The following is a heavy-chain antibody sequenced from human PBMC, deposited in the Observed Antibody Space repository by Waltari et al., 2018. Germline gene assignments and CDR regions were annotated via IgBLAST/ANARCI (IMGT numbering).Heavy chain of an antibody. CDR1: GFTFSGSA. J-gene: IGHJ3*02. V-gene: IGHV3-73*01. D-gene: IGHD3-10*02. Sequence: EVQLVESGGGLVQPGGSLRLSCAASGFTFSGSAMHWVRRASGKGLEWVGRIRSKANSYATAYAASVKGRFTISRDDSKNTAYLQMNSLKTEDTAVYYCTRSYVTEAFDIWGQGTMVTVSS. CDR2: IRSKANSYAT. CDR3: TRSYVTEAFDI.